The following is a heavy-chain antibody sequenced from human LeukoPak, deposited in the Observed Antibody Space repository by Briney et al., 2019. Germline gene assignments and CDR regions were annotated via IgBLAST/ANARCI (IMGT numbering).Heavy chain of an antibody. CDR3: ARVVGRSSSWSASYYYYYYMDV. D-gene: IGHD6-13*01. Sequence: ASVKVSCKAFGHSLTSYSMHWVRQAPGQGLEWMGIINPSGGSTSYAQKFQGRVTMTTDTSTSTAYMELRSLRSDDTAVYYCARVVGRSSSWSASYYYYYYMDVWGKGTTVTISS. CDR2: INPSGGST. V-gene: IGHV1-46*01. CDR1: GHSLTSYS. J-gene: IGHJ6*03.